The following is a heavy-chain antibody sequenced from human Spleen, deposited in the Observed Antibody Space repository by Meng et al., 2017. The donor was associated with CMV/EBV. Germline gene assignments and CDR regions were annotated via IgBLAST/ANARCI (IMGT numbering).Heavy chain of an antibody. CDR2: INPNSGGT. CDR1: TGYY. V-gene: IGHV1-2*02. J-gene: IGHJ4*02. CDR3: ARSVSDIVVVPAAIEEFDY. D-gene: IGHD2-2*01. Sequence: TGYYMHWVRQAPGQGLEWMGWINPNSGGTNYAQKFQGRVTMTRDTSISTAYMELSRLRSDDTAVYYCARSVSDIVVVPAAIEEFDYWGQGTLVTVSS.